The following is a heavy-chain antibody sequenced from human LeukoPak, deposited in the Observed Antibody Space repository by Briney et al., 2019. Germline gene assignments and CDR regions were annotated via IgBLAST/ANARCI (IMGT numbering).Heavy chain of an antibody. D-gene: IGHD6-19*01. J-gene: IGHJ4*02. Sequence: SETLSLTCTVSGGSISSSSYYWGWIRQPPGKGLEWIGSIYYSGSTYYNPSLKSRVTISVDTSKNQFSLKLSSVTAAGTAVYYCAGYLSGWYGYWGQGTLVTVSS. V-gene: IGHV4-39*07. CDR3: AGYLSGWYGY. CDR1: GGSISSSSYY. CDR2: IYYSGST.